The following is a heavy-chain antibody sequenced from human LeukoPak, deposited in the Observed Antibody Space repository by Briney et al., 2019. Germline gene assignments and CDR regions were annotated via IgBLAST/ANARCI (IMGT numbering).Heavy chain of an antibody. CDR2: IRGSGGST. Sequence: GGSLRLSCAASGLTFSSYAMSWVRQAPGKGLEWVSGIRGSGGSTYYADSVKGRFTISRDNYKNTLYLQMNSLRAEDTALYYCAKGVRDPFDYWGQGTLVTVSS. V-gene: IGHV3-23*01. CDR1: GLTFSSYA. J-gene: IGHJ4*02. CDR3: AKGVRDPFDY. D-gene: IGHD1-1*01.